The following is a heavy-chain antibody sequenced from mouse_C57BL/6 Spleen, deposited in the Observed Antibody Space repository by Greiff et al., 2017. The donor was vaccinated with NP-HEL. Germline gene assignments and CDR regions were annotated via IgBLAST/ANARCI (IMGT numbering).Heavy chain of an antibody. CDR3: ARADYVTRGFAY. J-gene: IGHJ3*01. V-gene: IGHV1-54*01. CDR1: GYAFTNYL. D-gene: IGHD2-12*01. Sequence: QVQLQQSGAELVRPGTSVKVSCKASGYAFTNYLIEWVKQRPGQGLEWIGVINPGSGGTNYNEKFKGKATLTADKSSSTAYMQLSSLTSEDSAVYFCARADYVTRGFAYWGQGTLVTVSA. CDR2: INPGSGGT.